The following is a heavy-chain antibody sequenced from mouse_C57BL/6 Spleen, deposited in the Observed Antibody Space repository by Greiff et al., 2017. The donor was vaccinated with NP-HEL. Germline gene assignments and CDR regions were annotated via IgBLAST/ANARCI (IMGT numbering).Heavy chain of an antibody. CDR3: TRSNYSNHGGARDY. J-gene: IGHJ4*01. CDR2: IDPETGGS. Sequence: VKVVESGAELVRPGASVTLSCKASGYTFTDYEMHWVKQTPVHGLEWIGAIDPETGGSAYNQKFKGKAILTADKSSSTAYLELRSLTSEDSAVYYCTRSNYSNHGGARDYWGQGTSVTVSS. D-gene: IGHD2-5*01. V-gene: IGHV1-15*01. CDR1: GYTFTDYE.